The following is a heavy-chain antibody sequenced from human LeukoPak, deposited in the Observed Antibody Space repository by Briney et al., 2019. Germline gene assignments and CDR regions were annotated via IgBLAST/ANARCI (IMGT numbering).Heavy chain of an antibody. CDR2: ITDSGGST. D-gene: IGHD3-10*02. CDR3: TRLDVRGGY. Sequence: GGSLTLSCAASGFTFSTYAMSWVRQAPGKGLEGVSTITDSGGSTYYADSVKGRFTLSRDNSKNTLSLQLNSLRAEDTALYYCTRLDVRGGYWGQGTLVTVSS. CDR1: GFTFSTYA. V-gene: IGHV3-23*01. J-gene: IGHJ4*02.